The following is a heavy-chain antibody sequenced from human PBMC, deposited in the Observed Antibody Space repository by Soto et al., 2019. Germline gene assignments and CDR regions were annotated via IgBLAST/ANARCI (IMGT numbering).Heavy chain of an antibody. Sequence: QLQLQESGPGLVKPSETLSLTCTVSGGSISSSSSYWGWIRQPPGKGLEWIGSINYSGSTYYNPSLMSRITITVDTSKNQFSLKLSSVTAADTAVYFCAKTGFWSGYRVVDYWGQGTLVTVSS. J-gene: IGHJ4*02. V-gene: IGHV4-39*01. CDR3: AKTGFWSGYRVVDY. CDR1: GGSISSSSSY. CDR2: INYSGST. D-gene: IGHD3-3*01.